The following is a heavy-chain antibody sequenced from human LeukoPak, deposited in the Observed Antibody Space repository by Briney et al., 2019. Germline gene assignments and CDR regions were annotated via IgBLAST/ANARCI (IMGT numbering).Heavy chain of an antibody. Sequence: GESLKISCKGSGYSFTNSWIGWVRQMPGKGLEWMGIIHPGDSDTRYSPSFQGQVTISADKSISTAYLHRSSLKASDTAIYYCARGFCIGGSCYDAFDYWGQGTLVTVSS. V-gene: IGHV5-51*01. D-gene: IGHD2-15*01. CDR3: ARGFCIGGSCYDAFDY. CDR1: GYSFTNSW. J-gene: IGHJ4*02. CDR2: IHPGDSDT.